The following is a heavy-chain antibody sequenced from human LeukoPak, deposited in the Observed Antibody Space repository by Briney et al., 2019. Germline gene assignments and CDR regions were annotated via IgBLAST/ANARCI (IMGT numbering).Heavy chain of an antibody. CDR3: AKDRFAGATRYYFDY. D-gene: IGHD1-26*01. J-gene: IGHJ4*02. V-gene: IGHV3-30*18. Sequence: GGSLRLSCAASGFTFSSYGMHWVRQAPGKGLVWVAVISYDGSNKYYADSVKGRFTISRDNSKNTVYLQMNSLRAEDTAVYYCAKDRFAGATRYYFDYWGQGTLVTVPS. CDR2: ISYDGSNK. CDR1: GFTFSSYG.